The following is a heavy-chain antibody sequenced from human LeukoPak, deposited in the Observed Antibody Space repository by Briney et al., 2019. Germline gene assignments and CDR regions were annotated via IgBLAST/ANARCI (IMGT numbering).Heavy chain of an antibody. Sequence: GGSLRLSCAASGFTFSSYWMSWVRQAPGKGLEWVANIKQDGSEKYYVDSVKGRFTISRDNAKSSVYLQMNSLRAEDTAVYYCARDGRSSGTYYWGQGTLVTVSS. CDR3: ARDGRSSGTYY. CDR2: IKQDGSEK. V-gene: IGHV3-7*04. D-gene: IGHD3-10*01. CDR1: GFTFSSYW. J-gene: IGHJ4*02.